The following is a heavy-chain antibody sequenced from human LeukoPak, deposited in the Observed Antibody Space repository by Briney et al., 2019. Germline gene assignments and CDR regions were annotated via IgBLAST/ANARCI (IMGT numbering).Heavy chain of an antibody. J-gene: IGHJ6*02. CDR1: GGTFSSYA. V-gene: IGHV1-69*01. Sequence: SVKVSCKASGGTFSSYAISWVRQAPGQGLEWMGGIIPIFGTANYAQKFQGRVTITADESTSTAYMELSSLRSEDTAVYYCARDLYGDYEDYYYGMDVWGQGTTVTVSS. CDR2: IIPIFGTA. CDR3: ARDLYGDYEDYYYGMDV. D-gene: IGHD4-17*01.